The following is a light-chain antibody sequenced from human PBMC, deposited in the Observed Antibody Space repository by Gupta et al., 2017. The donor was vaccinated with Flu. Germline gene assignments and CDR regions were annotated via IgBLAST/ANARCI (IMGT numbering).Light chain of an antibody. CDR2: LSS. CDR1: QSLVNTNGHNY. V-gene: IGKV2-28*01. Sequence: ISCRSSQSLVNTNGHNYLNWYLQKPGQSPQLLIYLSSTRTAGVPDRFEGSGSGTDFTLKITRVEAEDVGIYYCMQALETPFTFGPGTKLDF. J-gene: IGKJ3*01. CDR3: MQALETPFT.